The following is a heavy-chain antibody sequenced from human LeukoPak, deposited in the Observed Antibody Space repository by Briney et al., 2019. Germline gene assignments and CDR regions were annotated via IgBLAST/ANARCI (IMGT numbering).Heavy chain of an antibody. Sequence: ASVKVSCKASGYTFTGYYMHWVRQAPGQGLEWMGWISAYNGNTNYAQKLQGRVPMTTDTSTSTAYMELRSLRSDDTAVYYCARSNYDFWSGYSAPDFDYWGQGTLVTVSS. D-gene: IGHD3-3*01. CDR3: ARSNYDFWSGYSAPDFDY. V-gene: IGHV1-18*04. J-gene: IGHJ4*02. CDR2: ISAYNGNT. CDR1: GYTFTGYY.